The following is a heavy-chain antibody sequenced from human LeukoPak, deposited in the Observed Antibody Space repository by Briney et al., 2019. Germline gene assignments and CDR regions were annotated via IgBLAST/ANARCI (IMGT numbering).Heavy chain of an antibody. CDR2: IYYSGST. D-gene: IGHD1-14*01. CDR3: ARSGHQPQGRTNWFDP. J-gene: IGHJ5*02. V-gene: IGHV4-59*08. Sequence: SETLSLTCTVSGGSISSYYWSWIRQPPGKGLEWIGYIYYSGSTYYNPSLKSRVTISVDTSKNQFSLKLSSVTAADTAVYYCARSGHQPQGRTNWFDPWGQGTLVTVSS. CDR1: GGSISSYY.